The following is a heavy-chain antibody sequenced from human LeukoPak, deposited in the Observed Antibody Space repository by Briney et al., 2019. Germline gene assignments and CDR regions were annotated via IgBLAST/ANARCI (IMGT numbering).Heavy chain of an antibody. D-gene: IGHD6-19*01. CDR2: IIPIFGTA. J-gene: IGHJ4*02. CDR1: GGTFSSYA. Sequence: SVKVSCKASGGTFSSYAISWVRQAPGQGLEWMGGIIPIFGTANYAQKFQGRVTITADKSTSTAYMELSSLRSEDTAVNYCARGTVAMSHFDYWGQGTLVTVSS. CDR3: ARGTVAMSHFDY. V-gene: IGHV1-69*06.